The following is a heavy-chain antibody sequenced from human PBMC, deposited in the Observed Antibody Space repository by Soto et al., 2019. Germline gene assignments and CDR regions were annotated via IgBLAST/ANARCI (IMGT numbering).Heavy chain of an antibody. CDR3: ARGVAEYSGYDGNFDY. CDR2: IYYSGST. D-gene: IGHD5-12*01. Sequence: SETLSLTCTVSGGSISSYYWSWIRQPPGKGLEWIGYIYYSGSTNYNPSLKSRVTISVDTPKNQFSLKLSSVTAADTAVYYCARGVAEYSGYDGNFDYWGQGTLVTVSS. J-gene: IGHJ4*02. CDR1: GGSISSYY. V-gene: IGHV4-59*01.